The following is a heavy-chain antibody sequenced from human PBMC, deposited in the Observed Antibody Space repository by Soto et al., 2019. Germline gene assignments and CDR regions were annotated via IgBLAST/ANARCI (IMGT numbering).Heavy chain of an antibody. Sequence: ASVKVSCEASGYTFTSYGISWVRQAPGQGLEWMGWISAYNGNTNYAQKLQGRVTMTTDTSTSTAYMELRSLRSDDTAVYYCARVMATPYFDYWGQRTLVPVPP. CDR2: ISAYNGNT. V-gene: IGHV1-18*04. J-gene: IGHJ4*02. CDR3: ARVMATPYFDY. CDR1: GYTFTSYG.